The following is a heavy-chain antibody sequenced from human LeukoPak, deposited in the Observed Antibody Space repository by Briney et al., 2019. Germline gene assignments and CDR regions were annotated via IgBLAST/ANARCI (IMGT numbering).Heavy chain of an antibody. V-gene: IGHV4-61*02. D-gene: IGHD6-13*01. CDR1: GGSISSGSYY. J-gene: IGHJ3*02. CDR2: IYTSGST. CDR3: ARERPDSSSWNDAFDI. Sequence: SQTLSLTCTVSGGSISSGSYYWSWIRQPAGKGLEWIGRIYTSGSTNYNPSLKSRVTISVDTSKNQFSLKLSSVTAADTAVYYCARERPDSSSWNDAFDIWGQGTMVTVSS.